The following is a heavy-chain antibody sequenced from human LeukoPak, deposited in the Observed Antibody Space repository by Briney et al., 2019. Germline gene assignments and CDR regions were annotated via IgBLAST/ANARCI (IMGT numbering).Heavy chain of an antibody. CDR1: GYTFTGYY. CDR3: ARDHHYYDSSGYLYYFDY. D-gene: IGHD3-22*01. Sequence: GASVKVSCKASGYTFTGYYMHWVRQAPGQGLEWMGRINPNSGGTNYAQKFQGRVTMTRDTSISTAYMELSRLRSDDTAVYYCARDHHYYDSSGYLYYFDYWGQGTLVTVSS. J-gene: IGHJ4*02. CDR2: INPNSGGT. V-gene: IGHV1-2*06.